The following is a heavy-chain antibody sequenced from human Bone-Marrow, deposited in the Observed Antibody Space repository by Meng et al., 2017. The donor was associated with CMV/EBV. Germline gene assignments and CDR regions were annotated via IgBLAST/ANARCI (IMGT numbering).Heavy chain of an antibody. Sequence: SVKVSCKASGFSFTNAAVQWVRQARGELLEWIGWIVVGSGYTSYAQKLQGRVTITRDMATSTAYMEVSSLRSDDTAVYYCASKAMDVWGPGTTVTGFS. CDR2: IVVGSGYT. CDR3: ASKAMDV. CDR1: GFSFTNAA. J-gene: IGHJ6*01. V-gene: IGHV1-58*01.